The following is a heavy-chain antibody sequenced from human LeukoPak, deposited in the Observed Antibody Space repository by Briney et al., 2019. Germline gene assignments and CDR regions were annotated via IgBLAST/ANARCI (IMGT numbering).Heavy chain of an antibody. J-gene: IGHJ5*02. D-gene: IGHD5-18*01. Sequence: GSLRLSCAASGFTFTTYWMSWVRQPPGKGLEWIGKINHSGSTNYNPSLKSRVTISVDTSKNQFSLKLSSVTAADTAVYYCARRRTWIQLWSGFLGGSNWFDPWGQGTLVTVSS. CDR3: ARRRTWIQLWSGFLGGSNWFDP. CDR1: GFTFTTYW. V-gene: IGHV4-34*01. CDR2: INHSGST.